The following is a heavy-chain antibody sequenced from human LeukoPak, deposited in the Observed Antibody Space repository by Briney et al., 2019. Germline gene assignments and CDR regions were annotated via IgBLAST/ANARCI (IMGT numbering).Heavy chain of an antibody. CDR1: GGSISSSSYY. D-gene: IGHD1-26*01. CDR2: IYYSGST. V-gene: IGHV4-39*01. CDR3: ARHVGSENYPRYFDY. Sequence: SETLSLTCTVSGGSISSSSYYWGWLRQPPGKGLEWIGSIYYSGSTYYNPSLKSRLTISVDTSKNQFSLKLTSVTAADTAVYYCARHVGSENYPRYFDYWGQETLVTVSS. J-gene: IGHJ4*02.